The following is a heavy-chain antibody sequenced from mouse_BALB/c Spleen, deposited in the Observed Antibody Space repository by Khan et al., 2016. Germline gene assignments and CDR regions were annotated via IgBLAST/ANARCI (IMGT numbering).Heavy chain of an antibody. V-gene: IGHV5-9-2*01. CDR1: GFTFSSYG. Sequence: EVELVESGGGLVKPGGSLKLSCAASGFTFSSYGMSWVRQTPEKRLEWVATISGGGSYTYYPASVKGRVTISRDTAKNNLYLQMSSLRSENTALYYCARNYGSSYPDYWGQGTSVTVSS. D-gene: IGHD1-1*01. CDR3: ARNYGSSYPDY. J-gene: IGHJ4*01. CDR2: ISGGGSYT.